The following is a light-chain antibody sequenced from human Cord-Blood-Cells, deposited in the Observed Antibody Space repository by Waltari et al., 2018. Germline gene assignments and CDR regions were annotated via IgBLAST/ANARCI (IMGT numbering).Light chain of an antibody. CDR2: DAS. J-gene: IGKJ2*01. Sequence: IQMTQSPSTLSASVGDRVTITCRASPSISSWLAWYQQKPGKAPKLLMYDASSLESGVPSRFSVSGSGTEYILTISSLQPDDFATYYCQQYNSYSYTFGQGTKLEIK. CDR3: QQYNSYSYT. CDR1: PSISSW. V-gene: IGKV1-5*01.